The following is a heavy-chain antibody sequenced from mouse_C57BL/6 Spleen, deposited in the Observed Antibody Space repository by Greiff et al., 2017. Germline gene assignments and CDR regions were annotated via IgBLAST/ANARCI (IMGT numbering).Heavy chain of an antibody. CDR1: GYTFTSYW. CDR2: IDPYNGGT. CDR3: ARRLGHAMDY. J-gene: IGHJ4*01. Sequence: HVQLQQPGAELVKPGASVKLSCKASGYTFTSYWMHWVKQRPGRGLELIGRIDPYNGGTKYNEKFKSKATLTVDTPSSTAYMQVSSLSSEVSAVYYCARRLGHAMDYWGQGTSVTVSS. D-gene: IGHD3-2*02. V-gene: IGHV1-72*01.